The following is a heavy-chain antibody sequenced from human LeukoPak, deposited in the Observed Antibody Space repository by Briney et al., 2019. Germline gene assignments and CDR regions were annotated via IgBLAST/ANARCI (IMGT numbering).Heavy chain of an antibody. CDR2: INHSGST. J-gene: IGHJ4*02. CDR3: AGAATIGAAAY. D-gene: IGHD5-24*01. Sequence: SETLSLTCAVYGGSFSGYYWSWIRQPPGKGLEWIGEINHSGSTNYNPSLKSRVTISVDTSKNQFSLKLSSVTAADTAVYYWAGAATIGAAAYWGQEPLVTVSS. CDR1: GGSFSGYY. V-gene: IGHV4-34*01.